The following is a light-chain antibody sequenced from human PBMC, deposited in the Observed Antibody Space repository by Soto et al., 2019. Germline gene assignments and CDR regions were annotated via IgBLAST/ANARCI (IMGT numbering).Light chain of an antibody. CDR1: QSVSSY. J-gene: IGKJ2*02. CDR2: DAS. Sequence: EIVLTQSPATLSLSPGERATLSCRASQSVSSYLAWYQQKPGQAPRLLIYDASNRATGIRARFSGSGSGTDFNLTISSLEPEDFAVYYCQQRSNWPCAFGQGTKLEIK. V-gene: IGKV3-11*01. CDR3: QQRSNWPCA.